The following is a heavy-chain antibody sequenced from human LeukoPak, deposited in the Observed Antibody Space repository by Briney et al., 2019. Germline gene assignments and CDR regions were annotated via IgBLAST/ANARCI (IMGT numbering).Heavy chain of an antibody. V-gene: IGHV3-23*01. CDR3: ARGRGGGKAAAGLDY. CDR1: GFTFSSYA. Sequence: GGSLRLSCAASGFTFSSYAMSWVRQAPGKGLEWVSAISGSGGSTYYADSVKGRFTISRDNSKNTLYLQMNSLRAEDTAVYYCARGRGGGKAAAGLDYWGQGTLVTVSS. CDR2: ISGSGGST. J-gene: IGHJ4*02. D-gene: IGHD6-13*01.